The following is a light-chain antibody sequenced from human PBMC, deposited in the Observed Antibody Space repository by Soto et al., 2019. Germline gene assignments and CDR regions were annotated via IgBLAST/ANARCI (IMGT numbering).Light chain of an antibody. V-gene: IGKV3-20*01. CDR1: QSVSSSY. CDR2: GAS. CDR3: QEYNSYWT. J-gene: IGKJ1*01. Sequence: EIVLTHSPGTLSLSPCEGAALSPRASQSVSSSYLAWYQQKPGQAPRLLIYGASSRATGIPDRFSGSGSGTGFAGKICCVHPDEFATFIGQEYNSYWTFGQGTKVDIK.